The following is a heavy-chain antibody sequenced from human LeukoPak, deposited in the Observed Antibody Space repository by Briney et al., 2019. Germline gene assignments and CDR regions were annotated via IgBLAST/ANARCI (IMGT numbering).Heavy chain of an antibody. J-gene: IGHJ5*02. Sequence: GGSLRLSXAASGFTFSSYGMHWVRQAPGKGLEGVAVIWYDGSNKYYADSVKGRFTISRDNSKNTLYLQMNSLRAEDTAVYYCAKGGYSSSWYQSLSDWFDPWGQGTLVTVSS. D-gene: IGHD6-13*01. V-gene: IGHV3-33*06. CDR3: AKGGYSSSWYQSLSDWFDP. CDR1: GFTFSSYG. CDR2: IWYDGSNK.